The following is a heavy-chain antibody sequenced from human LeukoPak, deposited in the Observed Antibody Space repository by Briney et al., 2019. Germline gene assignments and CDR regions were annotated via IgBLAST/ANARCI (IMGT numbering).Heavy chain of an antibody. D-gene: IGHD1-26*01. Sequence: PSETLSLTCAVSGGSISSSNWWSWVRQPPGKGLEWIGEIYHSGSTNYNPSLKSRVTISVDKSKNQFSLKLSSVTAADTAVYYCARDRDGVGATFWVDRGAFDIWGQGTMVTVSS. CDR3: ARDRDGVGATFWVDRGAFDI. J-gene: IGHJ3*02. CDR2: IYHSGST. V-gene: IGHV4-4*02. CDR1: GGSISSSNW.